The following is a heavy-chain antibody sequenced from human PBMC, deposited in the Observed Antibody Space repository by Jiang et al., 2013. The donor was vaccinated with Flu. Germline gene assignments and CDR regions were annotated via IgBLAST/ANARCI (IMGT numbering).Heavy chain of an antibody. CDR2: IIPIFGTA. J-gene: IGHJ6*02. Sequence: SGAEVKKPGSSVKVSCKASGGTFSSYAISWVRQAPGQGLEWMGGIIPIFGTANYAQKFQGRVTITADESTSTAYMEMRSLRSDDTAVYYCARAGGATWIGTGMDVWGQGTTVTVSS. CDR3: ARAGGATWIGTGMDV. CDR1: GGTFSSYA. D-gene: IGHD2-8*02. V-gene: IGHV1-69*01.